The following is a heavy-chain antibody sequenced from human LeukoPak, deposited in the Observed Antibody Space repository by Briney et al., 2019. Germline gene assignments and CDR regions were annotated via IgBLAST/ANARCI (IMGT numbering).Heavy chain of an antibody. J-gene: IGHJ6*03. CDR3: ARLKYYYDSSGYPTYYMDV. V-gene: IGHV4-59*01. D-gene: IGHD3-22*01. CDR2: IYYSGST. CDR1: GDSISSYY. Sequence: SETLSLTCTVSGDSISSYYWSWIRQPPGKGLEWIGYIYYSGSTNYNPSLKSRVTISVDTSKNQFSLKLSSVTAADTAVYYCARLKYYYDSSGYPTYYMDVWGKGTTVTISS.